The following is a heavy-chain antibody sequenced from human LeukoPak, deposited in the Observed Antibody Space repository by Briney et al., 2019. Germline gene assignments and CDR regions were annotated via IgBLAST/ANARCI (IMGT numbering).Heavy chain of an antibody. V-gene: IGHV3-74*01. CDR3: ARGGWFGELVRRFGYYYYYMDV. Sequence: GGSLRLSCAASGFTFSSFWMHWVRQAPGKGLVWVSRINSDGSSTSYADSVKGRFTISRDNAKNTLYLQMNSLRAEDTAVYYCARGGWFGELVRRFGYYYYYMDVWGKGTTVTVSS. J-gene: IGHJ6*03. CDR1: GFTFSSFW. CDR2: INSDGSST. D-gene: IGHD3-10*01.